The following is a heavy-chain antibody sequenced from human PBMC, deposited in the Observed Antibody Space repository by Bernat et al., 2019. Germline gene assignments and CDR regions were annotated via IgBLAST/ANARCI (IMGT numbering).Heavy chain of an antibody. D-gene: IGHD3-3*01. V-gene: IGHV3-33*01. CDR2: IWYDGSNK. Sequence: QVQLVESGGGVVQPGRSLRLSCAASGFTFSSYGMHWVRQAPGKGLEWVAVIWYDGSNKYYADSVKGRFTISRDNSKNTLYLQMNSLRAEDTAVYYCARDSGFGVVTPEYFQHWGQGTLVTVSS. J-gene: IGHJ1*01. CDR1: GFTFSSYG. CDR3: ARDSGFGVVTPEYFQH.